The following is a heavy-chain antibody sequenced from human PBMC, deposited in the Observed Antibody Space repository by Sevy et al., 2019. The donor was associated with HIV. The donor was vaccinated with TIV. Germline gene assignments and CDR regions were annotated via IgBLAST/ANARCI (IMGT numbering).Heavy chain of an antibody. J-gene: IGHJ4*02. D-gene: IGHD6-13*01. CDR2: ITFSSNTI. CDR1: GFTFSNYN. Sequence: GGSLRLSCAASGFTFSNYNMDWVRQAPGKGLEWVSYITFSSNTIYYADSVKGRFTISRDNAKKSLYLQMNSLRAEDTAGYYCARNQLRVSATGFDYWGQGTLVTVSS. CDR3: ARNQLRVSATGFDY. V-gene: IGHV3-48*01.